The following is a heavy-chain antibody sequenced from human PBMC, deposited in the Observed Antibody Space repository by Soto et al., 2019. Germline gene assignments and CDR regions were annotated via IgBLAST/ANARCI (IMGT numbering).Heavy chain of an antibody. CDR1: GGSISSYY. J-gene: IGHJ5*02. CDR2: IYTSGST. V-gene: IGHV4-4*07. Sequence: PSETLSRTCTVSGGSISSYYWSWIRQPAGKGLEWIGRIYTSGSTNYNPSLKSRVTMSVDTSKNQFSLKLSSVTAADTAVYYCARDLSYSSSWLKTGNWFDPWGQGALVTVS. CDR3: ARDLSYSSSWLKTGNWFDP. D-gene: IGHD6-13*01.